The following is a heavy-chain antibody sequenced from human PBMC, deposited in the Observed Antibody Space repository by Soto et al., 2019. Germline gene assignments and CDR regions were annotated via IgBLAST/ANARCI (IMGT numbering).Heavy chain of an antibody. V-gene: IGHV4-30-2*01. CDR3: ARRYSSAFDI. Sequence: SETLSLTCAVSGGSISSGGYSCNWIRQPPGKGLEWIGYIYHSGSTYYNPSLKSRVTISVDTSKNQFSLKLSSVTAADTAVYYCARRYSSAFDIWGQGTLVTVSS. CDR2: IYHSGST. D-gene: IGHD6-19*01. J-gene: IGHJ4*02. CDR1: GGSISSGGYS.